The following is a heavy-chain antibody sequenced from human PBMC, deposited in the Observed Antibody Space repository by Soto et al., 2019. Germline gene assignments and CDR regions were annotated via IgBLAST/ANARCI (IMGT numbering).Heavy chain of an antibody. CDR1: GFTFSSYS. V-gene: IGHV3-21*01. CDR2: ISSSSSYI. J-gene: IGHJ6*03. D-gene: IGHD3-3*01. CDR3: ARDLTRFRYYMDV. Sequence: VGSLRLSCAASGFTFSSYSMNWVRQAPGKGLEWVSSISSSSSYIYYADSVKGRFTISRDNAKNSLYLQMNSLRAEDTAVYYCARDLTRFRYYMDVWGKGTTVTVSS.